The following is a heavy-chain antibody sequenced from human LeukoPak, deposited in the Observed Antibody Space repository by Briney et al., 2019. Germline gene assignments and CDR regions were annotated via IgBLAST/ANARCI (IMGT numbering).Heavy chain of an antibody. CDR2: VNPSGGST. D-gene: IGHD1-1*01. Sequence: ASVKVSCKASGYTFTCYYMHWVRQAPGQGLEWMGIVNPSGGSTSYAQKFQGRVTMTRDMSTSTVYMELSSLRSEDTAVYYCARDQSIDDRAFDYWGQGTLVTVSS. J-gene: IGHJ4*02. CDR3: ARDQSIDDRAFDY. CDR1: GYTFTCYY. V-gene: IGHV1-46*01.